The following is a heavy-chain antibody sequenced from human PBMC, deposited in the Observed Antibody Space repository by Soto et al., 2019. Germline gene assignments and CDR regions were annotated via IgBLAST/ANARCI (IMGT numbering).Heavy chain of an antibody. CDR1: GGSFSDIY. Sequence: SETLSLTCAVYGGSFSDIYWSWIRQPPGKGLGWIGEINRSGSTNYIPSLKSRVTISVDTSKNQFSLKLSSVSAADTAVYYCARDKGSGSYNSRYYYGMDVWGQGTTVTVSS. D-gene: IGHD3-10*01. CDR3: ARDKGSGSYNSRYYYGMDV. CDR2: INRSGST. V-gene: IGHV4-34*01. J-gene: IGHJ6*02.